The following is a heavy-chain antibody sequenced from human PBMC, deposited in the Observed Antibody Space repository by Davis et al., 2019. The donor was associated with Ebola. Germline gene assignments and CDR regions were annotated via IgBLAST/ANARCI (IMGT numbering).Heavy chain of an antibody. J-gene: IGHJ6*02. CDR2: IKQDGSEK. D-gene: IGHD2-8*01. CDR1: GFTFSSYW. CDR3: AKDHTDIVLMVYAPSMDV. V-gene: IGHV3-7*03. Sequence: GESLKISCAASGFTFSSYWMSWVRQAPGKGLEWVANIKQDGSEKYYVDSVKGRFTISRDNAKNSLYLQMNSLRAEDTAVYYCAKDHTDIVLMVYAPSMDVWGQGTTVTVSS.